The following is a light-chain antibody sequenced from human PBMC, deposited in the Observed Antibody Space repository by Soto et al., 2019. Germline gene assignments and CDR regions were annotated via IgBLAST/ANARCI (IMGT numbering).Light chain of an antibody. CDR1: RSLLQTNGNTY. V-gene: IGKV2-28*01. CDR2: LAT. J-gene: IGKJ4*01. Sequence: DIVMTQSPLSLPVTTGEPASISFRSSRSLLQTNGNTYLDWYLQKPGQSPQLLISLATNRASGVPDRFSGSGSGTDFTLQISRVEAEDVGVYYCMQALQTPFTFGGGTKVDIK. CDR3: MQALQTPFT.